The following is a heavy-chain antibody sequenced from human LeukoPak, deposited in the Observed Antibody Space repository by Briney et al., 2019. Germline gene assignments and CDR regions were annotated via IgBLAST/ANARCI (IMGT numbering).Heavy chain of an antibody. Sequence: PGGSLRLSCATSGFTFSTYWMSWVRQAPGKGLEWVAIIKQDGTEKHYVDSVKGRFTISRDNAKNSVYLQMNSLRAEDTAVYYCARDKVDNGWTGSLFDYWGQGTLVTVSS. CDR2: IKQDGTEK. V-gene: IGHV3-7*01. CDR3: ARDKVDNGWTGSLFDY. D-gene: IGHD6-19*01. CDR1: GFTFSTYW. J-gene: IGHJ4*02.